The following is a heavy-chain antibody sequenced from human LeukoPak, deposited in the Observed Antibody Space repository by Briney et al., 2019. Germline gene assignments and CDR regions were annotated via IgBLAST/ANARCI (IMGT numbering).Heavy chain of an antibody. CDR3: ARESTTMVRGVIHRGVDY. CDR2: IIPIFGTA. V-gene: IGHV1-69*06. J-gene: IGHJ4*02. Sequence: SVKVSCKASGGTFSSYAISWVRQAPGQGLERMGGIIPIFGTANYAQKFQGRVTITADKSTSTAYMELSSLRSEDTAVYYCARESTTMVRGVIHRGVDYWGQGTLVTVSS. D-gene: IGHD3-10*01. CDR1: GGTFSSYA.